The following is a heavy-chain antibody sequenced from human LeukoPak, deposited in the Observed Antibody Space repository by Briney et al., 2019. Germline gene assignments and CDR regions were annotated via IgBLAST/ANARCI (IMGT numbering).Heavy chain of an antibody. J-gene: IGHJ4*02. CDR3: VKRGRSDDYAYDS. CDR1: GFTFSSFA. V-gene: IGHV3-64D*06. Sequence: GGSLRLSCSASGFTFSSFAMHWVRQAPGKGLQYVSAISSSGIYTYYADAVKGRFTISRDNSRNTLYLQMTSLRGEGTAVYYCVKRGRSDDYAYDSWGQGTLVTVSS. D-gene: IGHD4-17*01. CDR2: ISSSGIYT.